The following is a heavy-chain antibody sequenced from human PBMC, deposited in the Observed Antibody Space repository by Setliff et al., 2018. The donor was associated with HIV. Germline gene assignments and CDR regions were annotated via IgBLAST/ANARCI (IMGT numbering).Heavy chain of an antibody. CDR1: GGSISSSSYY. Sequence: SETLSLTCTVSGGSISSSSYYWGWIRQPPGKGLEWIGSIYHSGSTYYNPSLKGRLTISVDTSANTAYVELSSLRSEDTAMYYCAREGVNSGLDLDYWGQGTLVTVSS. V-gene: IGHV4-39*07. J-gene: IGHJ4*02. CDR3: AREGVNSGLDLDY. CDR2: IYHSGST. D-gene: IGHD1-26*01.